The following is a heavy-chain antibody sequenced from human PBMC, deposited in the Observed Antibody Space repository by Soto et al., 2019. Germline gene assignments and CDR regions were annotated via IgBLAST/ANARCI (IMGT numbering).Heavy chain of an antibody. Sequence: QVQLVQSGAEVKKPGASVKVSCKASGYTFTNDYMHWVRQAPGQGHAWMGIINPSTGTTSYAQKFPGRVTMTRDTSTSTVHMELSSLRSDDTAVYYCARASWDRVRGVKAFDYWGQGTLVTVSS. CDR3: ARASWDRVRGVKAFDY. D-gene: IGHD3-10*01. CDR1: GYTFTNDY. V-gene: IGHV1-46*01. J-gene: IGHJ4*02. CDR2: INPSTGTT.